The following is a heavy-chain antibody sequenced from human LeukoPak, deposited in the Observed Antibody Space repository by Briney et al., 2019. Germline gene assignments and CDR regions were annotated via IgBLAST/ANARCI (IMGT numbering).Heavy chain of an antibody. J-gene: IGHJ4*02. CDR3: ATTGAVGSTY. V-gene: IGHV3-21*01. D-gene: IGHD6-19*01. CDR2: ISSSSSSI. Sequence: GGSLRLSCAASGFTFSSYSMNWVGQAPGKGLEWFSSISSSSSSIYYADSVKGRFTISRDNAKNSLYLQMNSLRAGDTAVYYCATTGAVGSTYWGQGTLVTVSS. CDR1: GFTFSSYS.